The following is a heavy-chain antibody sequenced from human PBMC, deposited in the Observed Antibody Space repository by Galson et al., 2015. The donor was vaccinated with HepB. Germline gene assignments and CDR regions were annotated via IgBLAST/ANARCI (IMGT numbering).Heavy chain of an antibody. V-gene: IGHV3-30*18. J-gene: IGHJ4*02. D-gene: IGHD3-16*01. Sequence: SLRLSCAASGFTFSSYGMHWVRRAPGKGLEWVAVISCDRSNKYYADSVKGRFTISRDNSKNTLYLQMSSLRAEDTAVYYCVKGDDYVWGSGDYWGQGTLVTVSS. CDR2: ISCDRSNK. CDR1: GFTFSSYG. CDR3: VKGDDYVWGSGDY.